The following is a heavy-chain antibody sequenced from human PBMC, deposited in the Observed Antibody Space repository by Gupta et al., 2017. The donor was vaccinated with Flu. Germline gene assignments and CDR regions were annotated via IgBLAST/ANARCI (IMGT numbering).Heavy chain of an antibody. V-gene: IGHV4-34*01. CDR1: GGSFSGYY. CDR2: INHSGST. J-gene: IGHJ4*02. D-gene: IGHD5-12*01. Sequence: QVQLQQWGAGLLKPSETLSLTCAVYGGSFSGYYWSWIRQPPGKGLEWIGEINHSGSTNYNPSLKSRVTISVDTSKNQFSLKLSSVTAADTAVYYCASSRPGGSSREGFDYWGQGTLVTASS. CDR3: ASSRPGGSSREGFDY.